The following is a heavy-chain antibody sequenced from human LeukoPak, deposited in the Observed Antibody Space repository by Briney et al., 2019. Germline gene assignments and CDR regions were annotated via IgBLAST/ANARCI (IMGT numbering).Heavy chain of an antibody. D-gene: IGHD5-12*01. J-gene: IGHJ4*02. CDR1: GGSISSGSYY. CDR3: ARTRSSGYDGVDFDY. CDR2: IYTSGST. V-gene: IGHV4-61*02. Sequence: SETLSLTCTVSGGSISSGSYYWSWIRQPAGKGLEWIGRIYTSGSTNYNPSLKSRVTISVDTSKNQFSLKLSSVTAADTAVYYCARTRSSGYDGVDFDYWGQGTLVTVSS.